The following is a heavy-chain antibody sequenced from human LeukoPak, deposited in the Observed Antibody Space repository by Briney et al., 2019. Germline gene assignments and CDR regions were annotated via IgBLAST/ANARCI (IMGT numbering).Heavy chain of an antibody. Sequence: ASVNLSSKASGYTFTRYYMHCMRQAPGQGLEWMGIINPSGGSTSYAQKFQGRVTMTRDTSTSTVYMELSSLRSGDTAVSYCARGCDRQDFFYWCDGALVAVSS. CDR3: ARGCDRQDFFY. CDR2: INPSGGST. J-gene: IGHJ4*01. V-gene: IGHV1-46*01. CDR1: GYTFTRYY. D-gene: IGHD2-21*02.